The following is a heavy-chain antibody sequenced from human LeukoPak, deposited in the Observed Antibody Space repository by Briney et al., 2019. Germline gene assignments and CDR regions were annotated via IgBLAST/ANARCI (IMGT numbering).Heavy chain of an antibody. CDR3: ARAGDYWSHYFDY. D-gene: IGHD4-17*01. CDR1: GFTFGDYA. J-gene: IGHJ4*02. Sequence: GGSLRLSCTASGFTFGDYAMSWVRQAPGKGLEWVSVIYTDDSTYYADSVEGRFTISRDNSKNTVDLQMNNLNVEDTAVYFCARAGDYWSHYFDYWGQGALVTVSS. CDR2: IYTDDST. V-gene: IGHV3-53*01.